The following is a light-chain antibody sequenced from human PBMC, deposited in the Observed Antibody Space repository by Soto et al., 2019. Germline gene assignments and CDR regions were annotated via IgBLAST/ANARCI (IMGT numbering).Light chain of an antibody. CDR1: KDVNNY. CDR3: QQRQYWPPLT. J-gene: IGKJ5*01. CDR2: DAS. V-gene: IGKV3-11*01. Sequence: EVVLTQSPATLSLSPGERATLSCRASKDVNNYLVWYQQKSGQAPRLLIYDASNRATGIPARFSGSGSGTDFTLTISSLEAEDFAVYYCQQRQYWPPLTFGQGTRLEIK.